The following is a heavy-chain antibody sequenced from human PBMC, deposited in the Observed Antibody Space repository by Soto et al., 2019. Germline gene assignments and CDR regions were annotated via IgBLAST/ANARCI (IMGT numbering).Heavy chain of an antibody. D-gene: IGHD3-9*01. CDR1: GGTFSSYT. J-gene: IGHJ5*02. CDR3: ARRMSRYFDGSVGWFDP. CDR2: IIPILGIA. Sequence: SVEVSCKASGGTFSSYTISWVRQAPGQGLEWMGRIIPILGIANYAQKFQGRVTITADKSTSTAYMELSSLRSEDTAVYYCARRMSRYFDGSVGWFDPWGQGTLVTVSS. V-gene: IGHV1-69*02.